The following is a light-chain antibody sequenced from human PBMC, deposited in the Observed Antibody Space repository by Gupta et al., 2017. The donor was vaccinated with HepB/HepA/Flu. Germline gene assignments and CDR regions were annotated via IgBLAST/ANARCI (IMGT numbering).Light chain of an antibody. V-gene: IGLV2-11*01. J-gene: IGLJ1*01. Sequence: QSALTLPRPASGSPAPSVTISCPGTISDIGTYNFVSWYQQHPGKAPKVMIYDVSGRPSGVPDRFSASKSGNTVSLTISGLQDEDEADYYGSAYAGNYAYVFGTGTKVTVL. CDR2: DVS. CDR1: ISDIGTYNF. CDR3: SAYAGNYAYV.